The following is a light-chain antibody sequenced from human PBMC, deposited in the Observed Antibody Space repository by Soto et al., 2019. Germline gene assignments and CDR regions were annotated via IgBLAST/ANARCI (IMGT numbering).Light chain of an antibody. V-gene: IGKV3-20*01. CDR1: QSVSSSY. CDR3: QQYGSSPRYT. J-gene: IGKJ2*01. Sequence: EIVLTQSPGTLSLSPGERATLSCRASQSVSSSYLAWYQQKPGQAPRLLIYGASSRATGIPDRFSGSGSGTDCSITISTLEPEDFAVYYCQQYGSSPRYTFGQRTKLEIK. CDR2: GAS.